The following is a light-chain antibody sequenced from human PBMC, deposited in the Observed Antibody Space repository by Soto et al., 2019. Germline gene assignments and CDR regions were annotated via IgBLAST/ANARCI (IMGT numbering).Light chain of an antibody. CDR3: QQRSNWPLS. Sequence: EIGLTQPPATLSLSPGERATLSCRASQSVSSLLAWYQQKSGQPPRLLISDASNRATGVPARFSGSGSGTDFTLIISSLEPEDFAVYYCQQRSNWPLSFGGGTKVDIK. J-gene: IGKJ4*01. V-gene: IGKV3-11*01. CDR2: DAS. CDR1: QSVSSL.